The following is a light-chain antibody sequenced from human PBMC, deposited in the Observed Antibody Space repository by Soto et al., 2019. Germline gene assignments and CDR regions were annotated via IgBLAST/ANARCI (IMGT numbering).Light chain of an antibody. CDR2: GAS. CDR1: QGISSF. V-gene: IGKV1-9*01. CDR3: QQFNAYPLT. Sequence: DIQLTQSPSFLSASVGDRVTITCRASQGISSFLAWYQQRPGKAPKLLIFGASILQTGVPSRFSGSGSGTEFTLTISTLQPEDFATYYCQQFNAYPLTFGQGTKVEIK. J-gene: IGKJ1*01.